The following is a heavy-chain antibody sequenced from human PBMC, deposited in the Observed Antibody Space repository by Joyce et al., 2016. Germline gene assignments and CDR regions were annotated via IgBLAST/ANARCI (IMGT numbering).Heavy chain of an antibody. CDR1: GFSFSDYY. J-gene: IGHJ4*02. CDR2: ISSSSGTV. CDR3: ATSWIQLWLQLDY. V-gene: IGHV3-11*04. Sequence: QVQLVESGGTLVKPGGSLRLSCVASGFSFSDYYMSWIGQAPGKGLEWVAYISSSSGTVYYADSVRGRFNISRDNAKNSLYLQINSLRAEDTAVYYCATSWIQLWLQLDYWGQGTLVTVSS. D-gene: IGHD5-18*01.